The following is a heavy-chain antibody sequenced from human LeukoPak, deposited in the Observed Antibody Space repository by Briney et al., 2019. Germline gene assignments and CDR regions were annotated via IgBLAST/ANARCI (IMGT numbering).Heavy chain of an antibody. D-gene: IGHD2-2*01. CDR3: ASPLPHCSSTSCYNMDV. CDR2: IIPIFGTA. J-gene: IGHJ6*03. Sequence: SVKVSCTASGGTFSSYAISWVRQAPGQGLEWMGGIIPIFGTANYAQKFQGRVTITTDESTSTAYMELSSLRSEDTAVYYCASPLPHCSSTSCYNMDVWGKGTTVTVSS. V-gene: IGHV1-69*05. CDR1: GGTFSSYA.